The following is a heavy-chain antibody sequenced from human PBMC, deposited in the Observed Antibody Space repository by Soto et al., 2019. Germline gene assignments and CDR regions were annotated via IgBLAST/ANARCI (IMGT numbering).Heavy chain of an antibody. CDR1: GFTFDDYA. CDR3: AKEGYSSGWYDY. V-gene: IGHV3-9*01. J-gene: IGHJ4*02. D-gene: IGHD6-19*01. CDR2: ISWNSGSI. Sequence: EVQLVESGGGLVQPGRSLRLSCAASGFTFDDYAMHWVRQAPGKGLEWVSGISWNSGSIGYADSVKGRFTISRDNAKNSLYRQMNSLRAEDTALYYCAKEGYSSGWYDYWGQGTLVTVSS.